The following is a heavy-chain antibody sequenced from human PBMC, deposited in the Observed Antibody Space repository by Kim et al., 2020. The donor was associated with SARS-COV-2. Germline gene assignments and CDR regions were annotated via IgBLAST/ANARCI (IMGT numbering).Heavy chain of an antibody. D-gene: IGHD6-19*01. Sequence: SETLSLTCTVSGGSISSYYWSWIRQPPGKGLEWIGYIYYSGSTNYNPSLKSRVTISVDTSKNQFSLKLSSVTAADTAVYYCSRLGPRGADGSGGYGLHFDEWGQGTLVTVSS. V-gene: IGHV4-59*01. CDR2: IYYSGST. J-gene: IGHJ4*02. CDR3: SRLGPRGADGSGGYGLHFDE. CDR1: GGSISSYY.